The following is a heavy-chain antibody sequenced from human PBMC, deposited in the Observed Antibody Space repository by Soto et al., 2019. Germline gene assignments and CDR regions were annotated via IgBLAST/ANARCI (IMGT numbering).Heavy chain of an antibody. V-gene: IGHV4-34*01. CDR3: ASQSDSYCSGGSCSYRAFDI. J-gene: IGHJ3*02. CDR2: INHSGST. CDR1: GGSFSGYY. Sequence: SETLSLTCAFYGGSFSGYYWSWIRHPPGKGLEWIGEINHSGSTNYNPSLKSRVTISVDTSKNQFSLKLSSVTAADTAVYYCASQSDSYCSGGSCSYRAFDIWGQGTMVTVSS. D-gene: IGHD2-15*01.